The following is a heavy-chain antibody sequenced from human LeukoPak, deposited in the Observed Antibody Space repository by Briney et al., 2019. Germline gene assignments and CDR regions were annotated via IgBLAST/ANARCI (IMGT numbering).Heavy chain of an antibody. J-gene: IGHJ6*03. D-gene: IGHD2-2*01. CDR2: ISAYNDNT. V-gene: IGHV1-18*01. CDR1: GYTFTSYG. CDR3: ARIPAGYCSSTSCYPLGYMDV. Sequence: ASVKVSCKASGYTFTSYGISWVRQAPGQGLEWMGWISAYNDNTNYAQKLQGRVTMTTDTSTSTAYMELRSLRSDDTAVYYCARIPAGYCSSTSCYPLGYMDVWGKGTTVTVSS.